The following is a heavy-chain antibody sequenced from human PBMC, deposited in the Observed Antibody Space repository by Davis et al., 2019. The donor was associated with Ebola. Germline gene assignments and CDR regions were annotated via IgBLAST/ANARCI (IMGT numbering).Heavy chain of an antibody. Sequence: PSETLSLTCAVYGGSFSGYYWSWIRQPPGKGLEWIGEINHSGSTNYNPSLKSRVTISVDTSKNQFSLKLSSVTAADTAVYYCARGRAAGTTYAFDIWGQGTMVTVSS. CDR1: GGSFSGYY. J-gene: IGHJ3*02. CDR2: INHSGST. D-gene: IGHD1-1*01. CDR3: ARGRAAGTTYAFDI. V-gene: IGHV4-34*01.